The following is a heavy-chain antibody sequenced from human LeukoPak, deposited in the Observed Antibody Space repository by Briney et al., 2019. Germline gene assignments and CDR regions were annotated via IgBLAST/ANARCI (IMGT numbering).Heavy chain of an antibody. J-gene: IGHJ6*02. V-gene: IGHV4-34*01. D-gene: IGHD3-22*01. CDR2: INHSGST. Sequence: SETPSLTCAAYVESFRNYAWSWIRQPPGKGLEWIGEINHSGSTSYNPSLKSRVTISLDTSKNQFSLKLRSVTAADTAVYYCASRGDPRSSGYYHATNYYGMDVWGQGTTVTVSS. CDR3: ASRGDPRSSGYYHATNYYGMDV. CDR1: VESFRNYA.